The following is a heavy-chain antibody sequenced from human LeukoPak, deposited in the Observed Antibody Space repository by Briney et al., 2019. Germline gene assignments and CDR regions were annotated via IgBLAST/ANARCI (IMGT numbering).Heavy chain of an antibody. CDR3: ARHGLAGCLAGMCFTSFHYYDIYV. Sequence: KSGASLKISCKGSGYSFTDYWIGWVRQMPGKGLEWMGIIFPHDSDTKYSPSCQGQLTISVDKSIATAYLQWSSLQASDSAMYYCARHGLAGCLAGMCFTSFHYYDIYVWGQGTTVTVS. CDR1: GYSFTDYW. V-gene: IGHV5-51*01. D-gene: IGHD6-13*01. J-gene: IGHJ6*02. CDR2: IFPHDSDT.